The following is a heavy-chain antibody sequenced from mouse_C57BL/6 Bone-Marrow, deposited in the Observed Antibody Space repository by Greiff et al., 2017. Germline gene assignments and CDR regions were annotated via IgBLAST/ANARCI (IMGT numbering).Heavy chain of an antibody. J-gene: IGHJ3*01. V-gene: IGHV1-69*01. CDR3: AKGDCYRFAY. CDR2: IDPSDSYT. CDR1: GYTFTSYW. D-gene: IGHD2-3*01. Sequence: VQLQQPGAELVMPGASVKLSCKASGYTFTSYWMHWVKQRPGQGLEWIGEIDPSDSYTNYNQKFKGKSTLTVDKSSSTAYMQLSSLTSEDSAVYYCAKGDCYRFAYGGQGTGVTVSA.